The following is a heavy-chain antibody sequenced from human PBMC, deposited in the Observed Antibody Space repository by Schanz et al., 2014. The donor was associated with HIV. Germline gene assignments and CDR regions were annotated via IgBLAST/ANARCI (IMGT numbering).Heavy chain of an antibody. CDR1: GFTFSSYA. Sequence: EVQLLESGGGVVQPGRSLRLSCAASGFTFSSYAFHWVRQAPGKGLEWVSYISASSGTKNYADSVRGRFTVSRDNDKRSLYLQMNGLRVDDTAVYYCARDCLSACPADFWGQGTLVTVSS. J-gene: IGHJ4*02. CDR2: ISASSGTK. CDR3: ARDCLSACPADF. V-gene: IGHV3-48*01. D-gene: IGHD6-19*01.